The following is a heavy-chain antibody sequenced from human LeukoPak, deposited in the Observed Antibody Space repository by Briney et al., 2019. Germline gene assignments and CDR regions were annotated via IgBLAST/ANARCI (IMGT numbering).Heavy chain of an antibody. Sequence: ASVKVSCKASGYTFTNNFMHWVRQASGQGLERMGIINPSGDNTWYAQKFQGRVTMTRDMATSTDYMEVSSLRSEDTAVYYCARDNSVGDSAWWFDPWGQGTLSPSPQ. J-gene: IGHJ5*02. CDR3: ARDNSVGDSAWWFDP. V-gene: IGHV1-46*01. D-gene: IGHD5-12*01. CDR2: INPSGDNT. CDR1: GYTFTNNF.